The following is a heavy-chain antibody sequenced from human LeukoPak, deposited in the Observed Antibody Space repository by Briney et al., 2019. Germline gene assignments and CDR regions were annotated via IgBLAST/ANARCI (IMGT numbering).Heavy chain of an antibody. Sequence: ASVKVSCKASGYTFTSYYMHWVRQAPGQGLEWMGIINPSGGSTSYAQKFQGRVTMTRDTSTSTVYMELSRLRSDDTAVYYCARDLKGGRGGWGQGTLVTVSS. CDR1: GYTFTSYY. CDR2: INPSGGST. CDR3: ARDLKGGRGG. D-gene: IGHD1-26*01. V-gene: IGHV1-46*01. J-gene: IGHJ4*02.